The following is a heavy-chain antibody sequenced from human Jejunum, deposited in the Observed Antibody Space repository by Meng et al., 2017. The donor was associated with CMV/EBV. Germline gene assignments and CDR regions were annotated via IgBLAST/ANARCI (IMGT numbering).Heavy chain of an antibody. V-gene: IGHV4-39*07. D-gene: IGHD3-16*01. Sequence: LTCTVSGGSISSSSYYGGWIRQPPGKGLEWIGSIYYSGSTYYNPSLKSRVTISVDTSKNQFSLKLSSVTAADTAVYYCARDLGGWFDPWGQGTLVTVSS. CDR1: GGSISSSSYY. J-gene: IGHJ5*02. CDR2: IYYSGST. CDR3: ARDLGGWFDP.